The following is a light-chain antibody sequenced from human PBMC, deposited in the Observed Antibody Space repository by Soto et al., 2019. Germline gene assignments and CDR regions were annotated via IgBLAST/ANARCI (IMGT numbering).Light chain of an antibody. CDR3: QGWDSSSDHVV. CDR2: DDS. V-gene: IGLV3-21*02. J-gene: IGLJ2*01. CDR1: NSGSKS. Sequence: SYELTQPPSVSVAPGQTARITCGGNNSGSKSVHWYQQKPGQAPVLVVYDDSDRPSGIPERFSGSNSGNTATLTISRVEAGDEADYYCQGWDSSSDHVVFGGGTKRNVL.